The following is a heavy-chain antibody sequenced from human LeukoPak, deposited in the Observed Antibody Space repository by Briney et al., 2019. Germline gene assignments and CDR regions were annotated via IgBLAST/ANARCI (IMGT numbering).Heavy chain of an antibody. CDR1: GGSISSYY. CDR2: IYYSGST. V-gene: IGHV4-59*01. J-gene: IGHJ3*02. D-gene: IGHD6-13*01. Sequence: PSETLSLTCTVSGGSISSYYWSWIRQPPGQGLEWIGYIYYSGSTNYNPSLKSRVTISVDTSKNQFSLKLSSVTAADTAVYYCARGVEQQLVRVGAFDIWGQGTMVTVSS. CDR3: ARGVEQQLVRVGAFDI.